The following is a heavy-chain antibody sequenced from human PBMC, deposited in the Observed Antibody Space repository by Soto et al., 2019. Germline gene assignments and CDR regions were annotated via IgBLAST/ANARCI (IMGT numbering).Heavy chain of an antibody. Sequence: QVQLVESGGGVVQPGRSLRLSCAASGFTFSSYAMHWVRQAPGKGLEWVAVISYDGSNKYYTDTVKGQFTISRDNSKNTLYLRMESLRAEDTAVYYCARGSVTRLVGHTGGGCNYWGQGTLVTVSS. J-gene: IGHJ4*02. CDR3: ARGSVTRLVGHTGGGCNY. D-gene: IGHD2-8*02. CDR1: GFTFSSYA. CDR2: ISYDGSNK. V-gene: IGHV3-30-3*01.